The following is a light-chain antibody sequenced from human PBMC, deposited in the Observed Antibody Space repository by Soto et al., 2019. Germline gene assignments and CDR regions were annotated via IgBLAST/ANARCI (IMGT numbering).Light chain of an antibody. J-gene: IGLJ1*01. CDR1: SNDVGRYNY. CDR3: SSYTSSTTLYV. CDR2: AVS. Sequence: QSALTQPASVSGSPGQSITISCTGTSNDVGRYNYVSWYQQHPGKAPKLMIYAVSNRPSGVSNRFSGSKSGNTASLTISGLQAEDEAHYYCSSYTSSTTLYVFGTGTKLTVL. V-gene: IGLV2-14*01.